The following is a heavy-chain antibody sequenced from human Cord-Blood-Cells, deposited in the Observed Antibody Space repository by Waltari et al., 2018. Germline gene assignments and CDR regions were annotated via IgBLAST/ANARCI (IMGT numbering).Heavy chain of an antibody. J-gene: IGHJ4*02. CDR3: ARSWHSNFDY. CDR1: GGTFTTYA. D-gene: IGHD4-4*01. V-gene: IGHV1-69*06. CDR2: CMPSFGTE. Sequence: QVQLVQSGDEVQKTGCSVSASCKARGGTFTTYAIISVPQAPGHGLEWMGGCMPSFGTEIYAQKCQGRVTIPADKSTSTAYMELSSLGSEDTAVYYCARSWHSNFDYWGQGTLVTVSS.